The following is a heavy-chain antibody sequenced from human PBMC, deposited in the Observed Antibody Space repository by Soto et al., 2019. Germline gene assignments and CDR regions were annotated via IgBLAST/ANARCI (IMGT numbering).Heavy chain of an antibody. Sequence: PGGSLRLSCAASGFTFSIYGMHWVRQAPGKGLEWVAVISYDGSNKYYADSVKGRFTISRDNSKNTLYLQMNSLRAEDTAVYYCAKDISIAVAGTTRFIYYLAQGTLLTVSS. J-gene: IGHJ4*02. D-gene: IGHD6-19*01. CDR3: AKDISIAVAGTTRFIYY. CDR1: GFTFSIYG. CDR2: ISYDGSNK. V-gene: IGHV3-30*18.